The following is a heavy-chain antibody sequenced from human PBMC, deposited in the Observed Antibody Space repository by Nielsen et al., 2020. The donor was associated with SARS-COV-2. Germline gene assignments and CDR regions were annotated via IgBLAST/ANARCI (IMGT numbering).Heavy chain of an antibody. Sequence: SETLSLTCTVSGGSISHFYWSWIRQPPGKGLEWIGYIYHYGGTDFNPSLESRATISVDTSKNQLSLKLSSVTAADTAVYYCAKYYYSGLDVWGQGTTVAVSS. J-gene: IGHJ6*02. CDR3: AKYYYSGLDV. CDR1: GGSISHFY. V-gene: IGHV4-59*01. CDR2: IYHYGGT.